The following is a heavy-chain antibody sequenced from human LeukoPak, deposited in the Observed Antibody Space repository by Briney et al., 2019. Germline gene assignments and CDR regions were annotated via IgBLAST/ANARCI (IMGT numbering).Heavy chain of an antibody. V-gene: IGHV3-74*01. D-gene: IGHD2/OR15-2a*01. J-gene: IGHJ4*02. Sequence: GSLRLSCAASGNYWMHLVRQAPGKGLVWVSHINSDGSWTSYADSVRGRFTISKDNAKNTAYLQMNSLRAEDTAVYYCVSFYETYWGRGTLVTVSS. CDR1: GNYW. CDR2: INSDGSWT. CDR3: VSFYETY.